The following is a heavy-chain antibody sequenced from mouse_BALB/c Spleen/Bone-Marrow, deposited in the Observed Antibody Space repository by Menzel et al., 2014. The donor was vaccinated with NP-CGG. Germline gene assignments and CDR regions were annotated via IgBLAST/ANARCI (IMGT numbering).Heavy chain of an antibody. CDR2: INPDSSTI. Sequence: EVKLMESGGGLVQPGGSLKLSCAASGFDFSRFWMTWVRQAPGKGLEWIREINPDSSTINYTPSLKDKFIISRDNAKSTLYLQMSKVRSEDTALYYCAKNYYYGYVAYWGQGTLVTVSA. J-gene: IGHJ3*01. V-gene: IGHV4-1*02. D-gene: IGHD1-2*01. CDR3: AKNYYYGYVAY. CDR1: GFDFSRFW.